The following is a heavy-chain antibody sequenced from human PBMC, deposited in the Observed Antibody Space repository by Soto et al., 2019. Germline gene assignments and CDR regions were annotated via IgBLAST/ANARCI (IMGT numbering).Heavy chain of an antibody. CDR2: MSFTVST. V-gene: IGHV4-59*01. Sequence: SETLSLTCTVSAVPINNYYWTWMRDPPGKRLLWIGTMSFTVSTTHDLFIRSRVTFAVDTATTQCSLLLTSVTAADTPVYFCAKVVSGAHLDYWGPGTQGIVAS. CDR1: AVPINNYY. J-gene: IGHJ4*01. CDR3: AKVVSGAHLDY.